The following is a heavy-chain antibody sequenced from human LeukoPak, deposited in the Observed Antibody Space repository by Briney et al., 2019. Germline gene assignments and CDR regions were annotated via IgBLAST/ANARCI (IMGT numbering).Heavy chain of an antibody. CDR1: GGSFSSGSYF. D-gene: IGHD3-3*01. CDR2: IYTSGST. J-gene: IGHJ3*02. CDR3: ARIYDFWTPLRGAFDI. V-gene: IGHV4-61*02. Sequence: SETLSLTCTVSGGSFSSGSYFWSWIRQPAGKGLEWIGRIYTSGSTNHNPSLKSRVTMSVDTSKNQFSLKLSSVTAADTAVYYCARIYDFWTPLRGAFDIWGQGTMVTVSS.